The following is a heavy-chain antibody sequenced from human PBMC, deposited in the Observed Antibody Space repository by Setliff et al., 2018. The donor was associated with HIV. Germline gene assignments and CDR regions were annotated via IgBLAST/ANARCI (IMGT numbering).Heavy chain of an antibody. V-gene: IGHV3-23*01. CDR2: ISSSGGST. D-gene: IGHD2-2*01. CDR1: GFTFCSHA. Sequence: GGSLRLSCAASGFTFCSHALNWVRQAPGKGLEWVSVISSSGGSTHYADSVKGRFTISRDNSRNILYLQMNSLRAEDTAIYYCAKDFWEGACNAASCGFQSWGQGTPVTVSS. J-gene: IGHJ5*02. CDR3: AKDFWEGACNAASCGFQS.